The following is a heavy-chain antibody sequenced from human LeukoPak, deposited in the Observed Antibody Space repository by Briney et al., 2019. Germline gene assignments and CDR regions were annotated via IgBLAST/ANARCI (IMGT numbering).Heavy chain of an antibody. Sequence: HPGGSLRLSCAASGFTFSSYGMHWVRQAPGKGLEWVAVISYDGSNKYYADSVKGRFTISRDNSKNTLYLQMNSLRAEDTAVYYCARDRGGYSSSPPRDYWGQGTLVTVSS. D-gene: IGHD6-6*01. V-gene: IGHV3-30*03. CDR1: GFTFSSYG. CDR3: ARDRGGYSSSPPRDY. J-gene: IGHJ4*02. CDR2: ISYDGSNK.